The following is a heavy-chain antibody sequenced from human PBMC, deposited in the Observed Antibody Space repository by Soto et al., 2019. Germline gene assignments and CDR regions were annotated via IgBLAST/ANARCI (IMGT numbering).Heavy chain of an antibody. CDR1: GFTFRSYA. J-gene: IGHJ5*02. CDR2: ISYDENNR. CDR3: ARAMYIGMASKDNWFDP. D-gene: IGHD1-26*01. V-gene: IGHV3-30-3*01. Sequence: QVQLVESGGGVVQPGRSLRLSCAASGFTFRSYAMHWVRQAPGKGLEWVATISYDENNRYYTDSVKGRFTISRDNSKNTVYLQVNSLRDEDTAVYYCARAMYIGMASKDNWFDPWGQGTLVTVSS.